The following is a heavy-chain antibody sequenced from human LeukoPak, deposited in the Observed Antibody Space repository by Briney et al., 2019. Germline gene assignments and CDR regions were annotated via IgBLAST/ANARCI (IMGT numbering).Heavy chain of an antibody. CDR3: ARGPRTNYHGSGSYKKGTFDY. J-gene: IGHJ4*02. Sequence: SETLSLTCAVYGGSFSGYYWSWIRQPPGKGLEWIGEINHSGSTNYNPSLKSRVTISVDTSKNQFSLKLSSVTAADTAVYYCARGPRTNYHGSGSYKKGTFDYWGQGTLVTVSS. D-gene: IGHD3-10*01. CDR1: GGSFSGYY. V-gene: IGHV4-34*01. CDR2: INHSGST.